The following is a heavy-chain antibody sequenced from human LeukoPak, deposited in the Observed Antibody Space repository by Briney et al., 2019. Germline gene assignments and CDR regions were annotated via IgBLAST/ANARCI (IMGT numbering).Heavy chain of an antibody. CDR3: VRDCSSASLSSGCYYAMDV. Sequence: GGSLRLSCAASGFTFNDYWMTWVRQALGKGLEWVAHIKQDGSEKYYVDSLKGRFTISRDNAKNSLFLQMNSLRAEDTAVYYCVRDCSSASLSSGCYYAMDVWGKGTTVTVSS. J-gene: IGHJ6*04. CDR2: IKQDGSEK. D-gene: IGHD2-2*01. V-gene: IGHV3-7*03. CDR1: GFTFNDYW.